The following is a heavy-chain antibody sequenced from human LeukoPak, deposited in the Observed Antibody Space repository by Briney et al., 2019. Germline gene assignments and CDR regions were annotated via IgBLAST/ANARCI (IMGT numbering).Heavy chain of an antibody. D-gene: IGHD6-13*01. CDR3: ARDWAAAGFDY. CDR2: IYHSGST. Sequence: PSETLSLTCAVSGGSISSGGYSWSWIRQPPGQGLEWIGYIYHSGSTYYNPSLKSRVTISVDRSKNQFSLKLSSVTAADTAVYYCARDWAAAGFDYWGQGTLVTVSS. J-gene: IGHJ4*02. CDR1: GGSISSGGYS. V-gene: IGHV4-30-2*01.